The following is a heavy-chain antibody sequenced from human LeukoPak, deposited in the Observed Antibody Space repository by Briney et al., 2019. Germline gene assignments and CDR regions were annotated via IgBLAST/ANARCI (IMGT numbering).Heavy chain of an antibody. J-gene: IGHJ4*02. CDR2: ISGSGGST. Sequence: GGSLRLSCAASGFTFSSYAMSWVRQAPGKGLEWVSAISGSGGSTYFADSVKGRFTISRDNSKNTLYLQMNSLRAEDTAVYYCASAASSSWYYFDYWGQGTLVTVSS. CDR3: ASAASSSWYYFDY. V-gene: IGHV3-23*01. CDR1: GFTFSSYA. D-gene: IGHD6-13*01.